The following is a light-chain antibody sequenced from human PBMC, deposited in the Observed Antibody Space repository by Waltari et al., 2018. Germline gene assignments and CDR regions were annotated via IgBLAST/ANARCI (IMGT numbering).Light chain of an antibody. CDR2: DVN. J-gene: IGLJ1*01. CDR3: SSYTSSTIPV. CDR1: SSVVGGNKY. V-gene: IGLV2-14*01. Sequence: QSALTPPASVSGSPGQSLTISCTGTSSVVGGNKYVCWYQQHPDKAPKLMLYDVNNRPSGVSNRFSGSKSGNTASLTISSLQAEDEADYYCSSYTSSTIPVFGTGTKVTVL.